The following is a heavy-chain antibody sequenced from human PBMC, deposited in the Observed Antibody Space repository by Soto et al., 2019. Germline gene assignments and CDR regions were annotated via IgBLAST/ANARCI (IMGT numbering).Heavy chain of an antibody. CDR1: GYNFASSW. D-gene: IGHD6-13*01. CDR3: ARGAGTAAGTMDWFDP. V-gene: IGHV5-10-1*01. Sequence: GESLKISCKGIGYNFASSWISWVRQLPGRGLEWMGRIHPSDSYTSYSPSIQGRVTISADKSISTAYLHWSSLTASDTATYYCARGAGTAAGTMDWFDPWGQGTLVTVSS. CDR2: IHPSDSYT. J-gene: IGHJ5*02.